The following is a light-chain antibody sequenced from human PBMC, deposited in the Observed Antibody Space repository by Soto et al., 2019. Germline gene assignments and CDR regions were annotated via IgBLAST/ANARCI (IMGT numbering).Light chain of an antibody. J-gene: IGLJ1*01. CDR2: DVS. Sequence: QSVLTQPASVSGSHGQSITISCTGTSSDVGGYNYVSWYQQHPGKAPKLMIYDVSNRPSGVSNRFSGSKSGNTASLTISEPQAEDEADYYCSSYTSSSALYVFGTGTKVTVL. V-gene: IGLV2-14*01. CDR1: SSDVGGYNY. CDR3: SSYTSSSALYV.